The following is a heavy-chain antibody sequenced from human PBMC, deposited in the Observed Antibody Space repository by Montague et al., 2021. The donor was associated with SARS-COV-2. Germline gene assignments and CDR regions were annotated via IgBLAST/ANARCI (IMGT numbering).Heavy chain of an antibody. J-gene: IGHJ6*02. D-gene: IGHD6-13*01. CDR3: ARDQWQQLAPGVYYYYGMDV. CDR1: GGSISSSSYY. Sequence: SETLSLTCTVSGGSISSSSYYWDWIRQPPGKGLEWIGSIYYSGSTYYNPSLKSRVTISVDTSKNQFSLKLSSVTAADTAVYYCARDQWQQLAPGVYYYYGMDVWGQGTTVAISS. V-gene: IGHV4-39*07. CDR2: IYYSGST.